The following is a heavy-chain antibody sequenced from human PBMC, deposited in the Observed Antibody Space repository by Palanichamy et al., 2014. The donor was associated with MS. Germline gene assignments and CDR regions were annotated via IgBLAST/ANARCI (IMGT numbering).Heavy chain of an antibody. CDR3: VRRIALTGTLY. CDR1: GYSISSGNH. CDR2: IYRDATT. Sequence: QVQLQESGPGLVKPSETLSLTCAVSGYSISSGNHWGWIRQPPGKGLEWIGSIYRDATTSHNPSLKSRVTISVDTSKNHFSLKLSSVTAPDTAVYFCVRRIALTGTLYWGQGILATVSP. V-gene: IGHV4-38-2*01. D-gene: IGHD6-19*01. J-gene: IGHJ4*02.